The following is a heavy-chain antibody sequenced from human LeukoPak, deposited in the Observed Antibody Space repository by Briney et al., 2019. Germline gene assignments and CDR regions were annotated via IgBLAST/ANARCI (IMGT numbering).Heavy chain of an antibody. CDR1: GGSISSGGYY. J-gene: IGHJ3*02. Sequence: PSETLSLTCTVSGGSISSGGYYWSWIRQPPGKGLEWIGYIYHSGSTYYNPSLKSRVTISVDRSKNQFSLKLSSVTAADTAVYYCARGVVGGTTGTTRGAFDIWGQGTMVTVSS. D-gene: IGHD1-1*01. CDR3: ARGVVGGTTGTTRGAFDI. V-gene: IGHV4-30-2*01. CDR2: IYHSGST.